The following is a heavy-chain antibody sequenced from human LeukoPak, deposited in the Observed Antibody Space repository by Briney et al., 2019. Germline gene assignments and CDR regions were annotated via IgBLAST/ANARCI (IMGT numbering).Heavy chain of an antibody. V-gene: IGHV3-23*01. CDR1: GFTFSTYA. D-gene: IGHD5-12*01. Sequence: GGSLRLSCAASGFTFSTYAMSWVRQAPGKGLEWVSGISGRDGSTYYADSVKGRFTISRDISKNTLYLQMNSLRAEDTAVYYCGYGGLYGANWFDPWGQGTLVTVSS. CDR3: GYGGLYGANWFDP. CDR2: ISGRDGST. J-gene: IGHJ5*02.